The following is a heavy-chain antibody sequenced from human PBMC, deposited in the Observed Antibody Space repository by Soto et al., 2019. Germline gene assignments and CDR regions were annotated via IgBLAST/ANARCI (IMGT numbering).Heavy chain of an antibody. Sequence: TLSLTCTVSGGSISSYYWSWIRQPPGKALEWLALIYWDDDKRYSPSLKSRLTITKDTSKNQVVLTMTNMDPVDTATYYCAHQTNSRWLQPRDAFDIWGQGTMVTVSS. CDR3: AHQTNSRWLQPRDAFDI. J-gene: IGHJ3*02. CDR1: GGSISSYYW. D-gene: IGHD5-12*01. V-gene: IGHV2-5*08. CDR2: IYWDDDK.